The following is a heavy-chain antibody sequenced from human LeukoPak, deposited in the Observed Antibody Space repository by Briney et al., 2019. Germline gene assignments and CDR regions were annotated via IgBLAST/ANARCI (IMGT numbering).Heavy chain of an antibody. V-gene: IGHV4-59*01. Sequence: SETLSLTCSVSGGSISSYYWSWIRQPPGKGLEWIGYIYYSGSTNYNPSLKSRVTISVDTSKNQFSLKLSSVTAADTAVYYCAREAQETDMVTLYYYYYMDVWGKGTTVTVSS. J-gene: IGHJ6*03. D-gene: IGHD5-12*01. CDR2: IYYSGST. CDR1: GGSISSYY. CDR3: AREAQETDMVTLYYYYYMDV.